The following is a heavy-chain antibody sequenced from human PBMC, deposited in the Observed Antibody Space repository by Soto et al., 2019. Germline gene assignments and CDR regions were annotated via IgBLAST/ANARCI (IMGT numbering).Heavy chain of an antibody. J-gene: IGHJ4*02. Sequence: KAGGSLRLSCTASGFTFGDYAMSWFRQAPGKGLEWVGFIRSKAYGGTTEYAASVKGRFTISRDDSKSIAYLQMNSLKTEDTAVYYCTREYFGITMVRGVRNPFDYWGQGTLVTVSS. CDR1: GFTFGDYA. D-gene: IGHD3-10*01. CDR3: TREYFGITMVRGVRNPFDY. V-gene: IGHV3-49*05. CDR2: IRSKAYGGTT.